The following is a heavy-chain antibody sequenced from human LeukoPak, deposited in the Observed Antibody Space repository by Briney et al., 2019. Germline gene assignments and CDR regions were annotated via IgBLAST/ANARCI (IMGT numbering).Heavy chain of an antibody. Sequence: GGSLRLSCAASGFTFSSYAMHWVRQAPGKGLGWVAVISYDGSNKYYADSVKGRFTISRDNSRNTLYLQMNSLRAEDTAVYYCAGRPGFDYWGQGTLVTVSS. CDR3: AGRPGFDY. CDR1: GFTFSSYA. V-gene: IGHV3-30-3*01. D-gene: IGHD1-14*01. J-gene: IGHJ4*02. CDR2: ISYDGSNK.